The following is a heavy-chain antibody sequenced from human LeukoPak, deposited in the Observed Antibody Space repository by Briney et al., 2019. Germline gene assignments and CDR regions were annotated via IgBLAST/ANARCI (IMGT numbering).Heavy chain of an antibody. J-gene: IGHJ4*02. CDR2: IIPIFGTA. CDR3: ARSSTRTSSAYSSSSIDY. V-gene: IGHV1-69*01. Sequence: ASVKVSCKPSGGTFSNYAISWVRQAPGQGLEWMGGIIPIFGTANYAQKFQGRVTITADESTSTAYMELSSLRSEDTAVYYCARSSTRTSSAYSSSSIDYWGQGTLVTVSS. CDR1: GGTFSNYA. D-gene: IGHD6-6*01.